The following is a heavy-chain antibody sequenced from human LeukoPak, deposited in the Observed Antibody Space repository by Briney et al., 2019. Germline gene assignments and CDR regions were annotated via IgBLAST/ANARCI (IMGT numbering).Heavy chain of an antibody. V-gene: IGHV4-30-4*01. CDR2: IYYSGST. CDR1: GGSISSGDYY. CDR3: ARAPYARYYYGMDV. J-gene: IGHJ6*02. D-gene: IGHD4-17*01. Sequence: PSQTLSLTCTVSGGSISSGDYYWSWIRQPPGKGLEWIGYIYYSGSTYYNPSLKSRVTISVDTSKNQFSLKLSSVTAADTAVYYCARAPYARYYYGMDVWGQGTTATVSS.